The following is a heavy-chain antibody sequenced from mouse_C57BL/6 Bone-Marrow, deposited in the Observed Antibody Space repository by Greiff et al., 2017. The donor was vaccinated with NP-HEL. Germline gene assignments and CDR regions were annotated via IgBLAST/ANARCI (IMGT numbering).Heavy chain of an antibody. V-gene: IGHV2-9*01. J-gene: IGHJ4*01. CDR1: GFSLTSYG. Sequence: VQLQQSGPGLVAPSQSLSITCTVSGFSLTSYGVDWVRQPPGKGLEWLGVIWGGGSSNYNSALMSRRSISKDNSKSQVFLKMNSQQTDDTTMYCCAKHEGNYDYAMDYWGQGTSVTVSS. D-gene: IGHD2-1*01. CDR2: IWGGGSS. CDR3: AKHEGNYDYAMDY.